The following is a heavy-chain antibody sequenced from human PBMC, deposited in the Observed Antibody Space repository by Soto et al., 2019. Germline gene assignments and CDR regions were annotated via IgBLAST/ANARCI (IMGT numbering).Heavy chain of an antibody. V-gene: IGHV1-69*13. J-gene: IGHJ2*01. Sequence: ASVKVSCKASGGSFRTYAINWVRQAPGQGLEWMGGIIPMLAAPTYAQKFQGRLTITADESTTTVYMELSSLTSEDTAVYYCARVGPPSPSVIWFFDLWGRGTLVT. CDR3: ARVGPPSPSVIWFFDL. CDR1: GGSFRTYA. D-gene: IGHD2-21*01. CDR2: IIPMLAAP.